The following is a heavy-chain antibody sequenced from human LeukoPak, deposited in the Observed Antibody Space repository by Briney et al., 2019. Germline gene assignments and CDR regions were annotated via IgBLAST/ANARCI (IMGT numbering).Heavy chain of an antibody. V-gene: IGHV3-66*02. D-gene: IGHD3-3*01. Sequence: GGSLRLSCAASGFIVSSNNMNWVRQAPGRGLEWVSVIYSGGSTYYADSVKGRFTISRDNSKNTLYLQMNSLRAEDTAVYYCARGSRITIFGVVHYYMDVWGKGTTVTVSS. J-gene: IGHJ6*03. CDR3: ARGSRITIFGVVHYYMDV. CDR2: IYSGGST. CDR1: GFIVSSNN.